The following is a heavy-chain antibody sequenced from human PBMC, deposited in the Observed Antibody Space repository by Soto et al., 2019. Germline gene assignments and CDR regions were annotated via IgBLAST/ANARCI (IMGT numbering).Heavy chain of an antibody. CDR1: GGSFSGYY. J-gene: IGHJ3*02. V-gene: IGHV4-34*01. CDR2: INHSGST. CDR3: ARGREEDIVVVVAATSVAAFDI. Sequence: SETLSLTCAVDGGSFSGYYWSWIRQPPGKGLEWIGEINHSGSTNYNPSLKSRVTISVDTSKNQFSLKLSSVTAADTAVYYCARGREEDIVVVVAATSVAAFDIWGQGTMVTVS. D-gene: IGHD2-15*01.